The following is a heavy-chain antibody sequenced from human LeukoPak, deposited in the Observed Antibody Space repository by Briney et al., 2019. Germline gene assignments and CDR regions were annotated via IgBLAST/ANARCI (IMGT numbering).Heavy chain of an antibody. CDR3: ASSRGDSSGYVRFDY. V-gene: IGHV3-23*01. CDR1: GFTFSSYG. CDR2: ISGSGGST. J-gene: IGHJ4*02. D-gene: IGHD3-22*01. Sequence: PGGSLRLSCAASGFTFSSYGMSWVRQAPGKGLEWVSAISGSGGSTYYADSVKGRFTISRDNSKNTLYLQMNSLRAEDTAVYYCASSRGDSSGYVRFDYWGQGTLVTVSS.